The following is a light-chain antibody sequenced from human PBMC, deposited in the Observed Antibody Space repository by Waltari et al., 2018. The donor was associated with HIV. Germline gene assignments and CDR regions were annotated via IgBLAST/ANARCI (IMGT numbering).Light chain of an antibody. CDR2: GAF. Sequence: IQMTPSPSSLSASVGDRVSMSCRASENIERYLNWYQQRPGKAPKLLIYGAFTLQTGVPSRFSASGSGTDFTLTIRNLQPEDVALYFCQQSSITPLTFGGGTRVDIK. CDR1: ENIERY. V-gene: IGKV1-39*01. J-gene: IGKJ4*01. CDR3: QQSSITPLT.